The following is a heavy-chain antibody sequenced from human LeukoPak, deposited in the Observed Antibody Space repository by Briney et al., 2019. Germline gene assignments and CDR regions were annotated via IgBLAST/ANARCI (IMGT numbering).Heavy chain of an antibody. CDR3: ARDIPDPIVVVTDRAQGWFDP. V-gene: IGHV1-69*13. D-gene: IGHD2-21*02. CDR1: GGTFSSYA. Sequence: ASATVSCKASGGTFSSYAISWVRQAPGRGLEWMGGIIPIFGTANYAQKFQGRVTITADESTSTAYMELSSLRSEDTAVYYCARDIPDPIVVVTDRAQGWFDPWGQGTLVSVSS. J-gene: IGHJ5*02. CDR2: IIPIFGTA.